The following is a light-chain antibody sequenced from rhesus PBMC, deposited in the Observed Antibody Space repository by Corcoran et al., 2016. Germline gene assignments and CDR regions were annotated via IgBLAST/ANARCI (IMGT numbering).Light chain of an antibody. V-gene: IGKV1-33*02. CDR3: QQHNSYPPT. Sequence: DIQMTQSPSSLSASVGDRVTITCQASQGISSWLAWYQQKPGKAPKLLIYAASSLQSGVPSRLSGSGSGTDVTLTISSLQSEDFASYSCQQHNSYPPTFGQGTKVEIK. CDR2: AAS. J-gene: IGKJ1*01. CDR1: QGISSW.